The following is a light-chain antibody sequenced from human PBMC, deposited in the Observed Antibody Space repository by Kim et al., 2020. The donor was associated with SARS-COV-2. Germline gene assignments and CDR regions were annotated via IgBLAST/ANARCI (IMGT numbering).Light chain of an antibody. CDR3: ATWDGSLNGVV. Sequence: QSVLTQPPSASGTPGQRVTISCSGSSSNIGSNTVNWYQQLPGAAPKLFIYSSNQRPSGVPDRFSGSKFGTSASLAISGLQSEDEAEYFCATWDGSLNGVVFGGGTKVTVL. V-gene: IGLV1-44*01. J-gene: IGLJ3*02. CDR1: SSNIGSNT. CDR2: SSN.